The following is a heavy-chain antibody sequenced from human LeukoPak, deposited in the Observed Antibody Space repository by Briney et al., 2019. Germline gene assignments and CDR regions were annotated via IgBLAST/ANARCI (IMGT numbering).Heavy chain of an antibody. CDR2: IKSKTDGGTT. V-gene: IGHV3-15*01. CDR1: GFTFSNAW. J-gene: IGHJ3*02. CDR3: TTRITIFGVVKDI. Sequence: GGSLRLSCAASGFTFSNAWMSWVRQAPGKGLEWVGRIKSKTDGGTTDYAAPVKGRFTISRDDSKNTLYLQMNSLKTKDTAVYYCTTRITIFGVVKDICGQGTMVTVSS. D-gene: IGHD3-3*01.